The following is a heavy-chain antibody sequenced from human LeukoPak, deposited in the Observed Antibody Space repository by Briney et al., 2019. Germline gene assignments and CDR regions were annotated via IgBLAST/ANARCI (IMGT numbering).Heavy chain of an antibody. CDR1: GFSFDDYA. D-gene: IGHD2-21*01. Sequence: GGSLRLSCAASGFSFDDYAMHWVRQGPGKGLEWVSLISGDGGSTEYADSVKGRFTISRDNSKNSLFLQINSLRTEDSAFYYCAKEGSPIPYYFDCWGQGTLVTVSS. CDR3: AKEGSPIPYYFDC. V-gene: IGHV3-43*02. CDR2: ISGDGGST. J-gene: IGHJ4*02.